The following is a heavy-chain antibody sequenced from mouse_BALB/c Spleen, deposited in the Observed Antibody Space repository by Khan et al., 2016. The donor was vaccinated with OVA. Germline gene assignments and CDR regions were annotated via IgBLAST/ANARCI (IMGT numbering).Heavy chain of an antibody. V-gene: IGHV5-9-1*01. Sequence: EVELVESGGGLVKPGGSLKLSCAASGFTFSSFFMSWVRQTPGKSLEWIAAINRASISTYYPDSVKGRFTISRDTSQNTLYLQMNSLRSEDTAMDYCANGNYGWFAYWGQGTLVTVSA. CDR2: INRASIST. J-gene: IGHJ3*01. CDR1: GFTFSSFF. CDR3: ANGNYGWFAY. D-gene: IGHD2-1*01.